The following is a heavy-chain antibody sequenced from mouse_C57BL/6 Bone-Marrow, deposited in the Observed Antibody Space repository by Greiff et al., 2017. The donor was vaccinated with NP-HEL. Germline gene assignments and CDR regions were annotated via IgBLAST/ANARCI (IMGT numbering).Heavy chain of an antibody. CDR3: AREIYYGSSWYFDV. J-gene: IGHJ1*03. CDR2: FHPYNDDT. D-gene: IGHD1-1*01. Sequence: VKLMESGAELVKPGASVKMSCKASGYTFTTYPIEWMKQNHGKSLEWIGNFHPYNDDTKYNEKFKGKATLTVEKSSSTVYLELSRLTSDDSAVYYCAREIYYGSSWYFDVWGTGTTVTVSS. CDR1: GYTFTTYP. V-gene: IGHV1-47*01.